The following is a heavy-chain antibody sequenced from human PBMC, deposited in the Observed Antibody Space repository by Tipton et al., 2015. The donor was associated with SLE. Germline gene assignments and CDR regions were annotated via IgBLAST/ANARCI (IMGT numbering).Heavy chain of an antibody. CDR3: ARGSSGWTGYYYYYGMDV. J-gene: IGHJ6*02. CDR2: IYYSGST. D-gene: IGHD6-19*01. CDR1: GGSISSHY. V-gene: IGHV4-59*11. Sequence: CTVSGGSISSHYWSWIRQPPGKGLEWIGYIYYSGSTNYNPSLKSRVTISVDTSKNQLSLKLSSVTAADTAVYYCARGSSGWTGYYYYYGMDVWGQGTTVTVSS.